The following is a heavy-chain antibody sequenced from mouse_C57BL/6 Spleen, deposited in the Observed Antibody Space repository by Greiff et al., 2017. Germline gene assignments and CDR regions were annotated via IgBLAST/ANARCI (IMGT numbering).Heavy chain of an antibody. CDR2: IDPSDSYT. Sequence: QVQLQQPGAELVKPGASVKLSCKASGYTFTSYWMQWVKQRPGQGLEWIGEIDPSDSYTNYNQKFKGKATLTVDTSSSTAYMQRSSLTSEDSAVYYCAQDYGSRGPAYWGQGTLVTVSA. V-gene: IGHV1-50*01. J-gene: IGHJ3*01. CDR3: AQDYGSRGPAY. D-gene: IGHD1-1*01. CDR1: GYTFTSYW.